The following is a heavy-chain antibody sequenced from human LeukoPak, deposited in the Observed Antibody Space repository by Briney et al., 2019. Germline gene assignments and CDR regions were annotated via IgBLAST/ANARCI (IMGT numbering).Heavy chain of an antibody. CDR2: IKQDGSEK. CDR3: ARETLYYYDSSGYGVY. CDR1: GFTFISYW. J-gene: IGHJ4*02. Sequence: GGSLRLSCAASGFTFISYWMSWVRQAPGKGLEWVAHIKQDGSEKYYVDSVKGRFTISRDNAKNSLYLQMNSLRAEDTAVYYCARETLYYYDSSGYGVYWGQGTLVTVSS. V-gene: IGHV3-7*01. D-gene: IGHD3-22*01.